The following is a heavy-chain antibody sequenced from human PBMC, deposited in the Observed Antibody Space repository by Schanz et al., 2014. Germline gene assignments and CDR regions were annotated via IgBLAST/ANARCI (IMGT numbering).Heavy chain of an antibody. V-gene: IGHV3-53*01. CDR2: IYSGGST. Sequence: EVQLVESGGGLIQPGGSLRLSCAASGFTVSSNYMSWVRQAPGKGLEWVSVIYSGGSTYYADSVKGRFTISRDNSKNTLYLQMNSLRAKDTAVYYCARDRWDWNNAFDIWGQGTMVTVSS. J-gene: IGHJ3*02. CDR3: ARDRWDWNNAFDI. D-gene: IGHD1-1*01. CDR1: GFTVSSNY.